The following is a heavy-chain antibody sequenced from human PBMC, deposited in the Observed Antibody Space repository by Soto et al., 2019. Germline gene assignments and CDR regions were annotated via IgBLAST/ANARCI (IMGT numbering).Heavy chain of an antibody. J-gene: IGHJ4*02. CDR3: ARQSDVVRGVIIEDPKTSGGQHWAFNYFDS. CDR1: GGSISSSSYY. Sequence: PSETLSLTCTVSGGSISSSSYYWGWIRQPPGKGLEWIGSIYYSGSTYYNPSLKSRVAISVDTSKNQFSLKLSSVTAADTAVYYCARQSDVVRGVIIEDPKTSGGQHWAFNYFDSWGQGTLVTVSS. CDR2: IYYSGST. V-gene: IGHV4-39*01. D-gene: IGHD3-10*01.